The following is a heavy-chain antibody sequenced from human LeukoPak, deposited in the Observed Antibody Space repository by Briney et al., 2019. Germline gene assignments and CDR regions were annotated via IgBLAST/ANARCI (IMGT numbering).Heavy chain of an antibody. CDR2: IYDSGST. CDR3: ARDCSGGSCYGAFDI. J-gene: IGHJ3*02. D-gene: IGHD2-15*01. V-gene: IGHV4-30-4*01. Sequence: SETLSLTCTVSGASIRGGDYYWSWIRQPPGKGLEWIGYIYDSGSTYYNPSHKSRVTISVDTSENRFSLKLSSVTATDTAVYYCARDCSGGSCYGAFDIWGQGTMVTVSS. CDR1: GASIRGGDYY.